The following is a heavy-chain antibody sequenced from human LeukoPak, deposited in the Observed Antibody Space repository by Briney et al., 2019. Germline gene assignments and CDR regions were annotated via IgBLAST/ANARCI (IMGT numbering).Heavy chain of an antibody. D-gene: IGHD1-26*01. V-gene: IGHV1-18*01. CDR2: ITGNNGNT. CDR1: GYTFSGYG. Sequence: ASVKVSCKTSGYTFSGYGISWVRQAPGQGLEWMGWITGNNGNTNYAPSLQGRITMTTDTSTNTAYMELTSLKSDDTAVYYCARDQRNNRSYRFEYWGQGTLVTVSS. CDR3: ARDQRNNRSYRFEY. J-gene: IGHJ4*02.